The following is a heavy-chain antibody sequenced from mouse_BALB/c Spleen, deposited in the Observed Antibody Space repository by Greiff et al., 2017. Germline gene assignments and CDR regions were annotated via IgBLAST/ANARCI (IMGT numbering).Heavy chain of an antibody. V-gene: IGHV2-9-2*01. D-gene: IGHD1-1*01. CDR3: VREGGLRRGYAMDY. CDR1: GFSLTSYD. Sequence: VQLQQSGPGLVAPSQSLSITCTVSGFSLTSYDISWIRQPPGKGLEWLGVIWTGGGTNYNSAFMSRLSISKDNSKSQVFLKMNSLQTDDTAIYYCVREGGLRRGYAMDYWGQGTSVTVSS. CDR2: IWTGGGT. J-gene: IGHJ4*01.